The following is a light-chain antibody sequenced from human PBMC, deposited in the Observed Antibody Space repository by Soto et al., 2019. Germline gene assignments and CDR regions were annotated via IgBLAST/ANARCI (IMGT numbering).Light chain of an antibody. V-gene: IGKV3-11*01. J-gene: IGKJ1*01. CDR1: QSVRSY. Sequence: EIVLTQSPATLSLSPGERATLSCRASQSVRSYLAWYPQKPGQAPRLLIYDASNRETGIPARFSGSGSGTEFTLTISSLEPEDVAVYYCQQRSNWPWTFGQGTKVDIK. CDR2: DAS. CDR3: QQRSNWPWT.